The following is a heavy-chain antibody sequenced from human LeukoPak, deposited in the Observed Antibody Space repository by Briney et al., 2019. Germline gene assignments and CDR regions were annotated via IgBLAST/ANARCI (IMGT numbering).Heavy chain of an antibody. D-gene: IGHD3-16*01. J-gene: IGHJ4*02. CDR3: ARGVRITFGGVPQSLDY. V-gene: IGHV1-2*02. CDR2: INPNSGDT. CDR1: GYTFTGYY. Sequence: ASVKVSCKASGYTFTGYYMHWVRQAPGQGLEWMGWINPNSGDTKYAQRVQGRDTMTRDTSISTAYMELSRLRSDDTAVYYCARGVRITFGGVPQSLDYWGQGTLVTVSS.